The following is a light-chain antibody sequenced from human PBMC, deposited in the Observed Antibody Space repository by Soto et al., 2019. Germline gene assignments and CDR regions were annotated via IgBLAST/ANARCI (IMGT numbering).Light chain of an antibody. CDR1: SSEVGGYNY. J-gene: IGLJ1*01. V-gene: IGLV2-14*01. CDR2: AVT. Sequence: QSALTQPASVSGSPGQSITISCTGTSSEVGGYNYVSWYQQHPGKAPKLMIYAVTNRPSGVSNRFSGSKSGNTASLTISGLQAEDEADYYGSSYTSSSIYVFGTGTKVTVL. CDR3: SSYTSSSIYV.